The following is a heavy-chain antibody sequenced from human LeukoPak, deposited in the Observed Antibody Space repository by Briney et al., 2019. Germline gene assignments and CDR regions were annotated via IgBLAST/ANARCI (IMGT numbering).Heavy chain of an antibody. CDR3: ARDYVAAEDDYYYYMDV. Sequence: ASVKVSCKASGGTFSSYAISWVRQAPGQGLEWMGWISAYNGNTNYAQKLQGRVTMTTDTSMSTAYMELRSLRSDDTAVYYCARDYVAAEDDYYYYMDVWGKGTTVTVSS. D-gene: IGHD6-13*01. V-gene: IGHV1-18*01. CDR2: ISAYNGNT. J-gene: IGHJ6*03. CDR1: GGTFSSYA.